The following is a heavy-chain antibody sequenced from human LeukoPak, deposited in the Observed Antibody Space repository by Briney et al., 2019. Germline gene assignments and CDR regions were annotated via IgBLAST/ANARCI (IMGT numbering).Heavy chain of an antibody. V-gene: IGHV4-61*02. CDR2: IYTSGST. CDR3: ARAYSSSWYFNWFDP. J-gene: IGHJ5*02. D-gene: IGHD6-13*01. Sequence: SETLSLTCTVSGGSISSGSYYWSWIWQPAGKGLEWIGRIYTSGSTNYNPSLKSRVTISVDTSKNQFSLKLSSVTAADTAVYYCARAYSSSWYFNWFDPWGQGTLVTVSS. CDR1: GGSISSGSYY.